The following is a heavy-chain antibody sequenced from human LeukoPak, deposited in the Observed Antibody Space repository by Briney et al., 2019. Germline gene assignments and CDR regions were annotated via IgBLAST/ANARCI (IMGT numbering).Heavy chain of an antibody. Sequence: PGGSLRLSCAASGFTFSSYWVYWVRQAPGKGLVWVSRINRDGSDTSYTDSVQGRFTISRDNVKNPLYLQMNSLRAEDTAVYYCASCVAVPGLPDYWGQGTLVTVSS. CDR2: INRDGSDT. CDR3: ASCVAVPGLPDY. J-gene: IGHJ4*02. V-gene: IGHV3-74*01. D-gene: IGHD6-19*01. CDR1: GFTFSSYW.